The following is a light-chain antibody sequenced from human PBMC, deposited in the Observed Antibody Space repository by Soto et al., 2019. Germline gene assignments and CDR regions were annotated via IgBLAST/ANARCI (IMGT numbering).Light chain of an antibody. CDR1: QSISSW. CDR2: KAS. V-gene: IGKV1-5*03. Sequence: DIQMTQSPSTLSASVGDRVTITCRASQSISSWLGWYQQKPGKAPKLLIYKASSLESGVPSRFSGSGSGTEFTLTISSLQPEDFATYYCQQYNSYSRTFGQGTKVEIK. CDR3: QQYNSYSRT. J-gene: IGKJ1*01.